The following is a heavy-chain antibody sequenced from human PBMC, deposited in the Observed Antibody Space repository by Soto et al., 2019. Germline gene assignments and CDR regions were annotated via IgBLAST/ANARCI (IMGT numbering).Heavy chain of an antibody. CDR3: ARGLNGYLHYFDY. Sequence: ASVKVSCKSSGYTFTSYAMHWVRQAPGQRLEWMGWINAGNGNTKYSQKFQGRVTITRDTSASTAYMELSSLRSEDTAVYYCARGLNGYLHYFDYWGQGTPVTVSS. D-gene: IGHD5-18*01. CDR1: GYTFTSYA. V-gene: IGHV1-3*01. J-gene: IGHJ4*02. CDR2: INAGNGNT.